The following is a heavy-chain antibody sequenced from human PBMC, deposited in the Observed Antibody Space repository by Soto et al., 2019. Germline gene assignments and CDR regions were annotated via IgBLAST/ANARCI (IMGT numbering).Heavy chain of an antibody. CDR2: IYYSGST. CDR1: GGSISSYY. CDR3: ARGIAALRYWFDP. J-gene: IGHJ5*02. D-gene: IGHD6-6*01. Sequence: SETLSLTCTVSGGSISSYYWSWIRQPPGKGLEWIGYIYYSGSTNYNPSLKSRVTISVDTSKNQFSLRLSSVTAADTAVYYCARGIAALRYWFDPWGQGTLVTVSS. V-gene: IGHV4-59*01.